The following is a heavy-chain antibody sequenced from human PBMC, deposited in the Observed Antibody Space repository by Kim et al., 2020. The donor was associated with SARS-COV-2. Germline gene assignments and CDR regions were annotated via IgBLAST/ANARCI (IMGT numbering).Heavy chain of an antibody. V-gene: IGHV4-31*03. D-gene: IGHD3-3*01. Sequence: SETLSLTCTVSGGSISSGGYYWSWIRQHPGKGLEWIGYIYYSGSTYYNPSLKSRVTISVDTSKNQFSLKLSSVTAADTAVYYCARRLRDRGSFDAFDIWGQGTMVTVSS. CDR2: IYYSGST. CDR1: GGSISSGGYY. J-gene: IGHJ3*02. CDR3: ARRLRDRGSFDAFDI.